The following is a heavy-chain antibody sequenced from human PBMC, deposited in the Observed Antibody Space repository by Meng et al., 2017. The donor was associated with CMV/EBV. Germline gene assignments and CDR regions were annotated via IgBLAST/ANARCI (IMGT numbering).Heavy chain of an antibody. D-gene: IGHD3-22*01. CDR3: ARTGHPDYYDSTSYYTEYFQY. CDR2: IYYSGNT. J-gene: IGHJ1*01. V-gene: IGHV4-31*02. Sequence: GRYYWSWIRQHPEKGLEWIVYIYYSGNTYYNPSLKSRVTISVDTSKDQFSLRLISVTAADTAVYYCARTGHPDYYDSTSYYTEYFQYWGQGSLVTVSS. CDR1: GRYY.